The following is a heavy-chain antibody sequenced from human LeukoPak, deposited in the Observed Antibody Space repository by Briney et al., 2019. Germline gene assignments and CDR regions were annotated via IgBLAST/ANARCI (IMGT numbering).Heavy chain of an antibody. V-gene: IGHV3-48*03. CDR2: TSRGGSDI. CDR3: VRARLIRLENFFDY. J-gene: IGHJ4*02. CDR1: GFTFSNHE. D-gene: IGHD2-21*02. Sequence: GGSLRLSCATSGFTFSNHEMNWVRQAPGKGLEWVAYTSRGGSDISYADSVKGRFTISTDNANSSLYLQMNSLRAEDTAVYFCVRARLIRLENFFDYWGQGALVTVSS.